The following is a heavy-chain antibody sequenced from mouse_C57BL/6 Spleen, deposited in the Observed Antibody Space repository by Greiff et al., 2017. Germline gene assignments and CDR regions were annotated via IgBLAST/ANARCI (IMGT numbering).Heavy chain of an antibody. CDR1: GYTFTSYD. CDR2: IYPRDGST. CDR3: ARSCNYPYYAMDY. D-gene: IGHD2-1*01. Sequence: VKLMESGPELVKPGASVKLSCKASGYTFTSYDINWVKQRPGQGLEWIGWIYPRDGSTKYNEKFKGKATLTVDTSSSKAYMELHSLTSEDSAVYFCARSCNYPYYAMDYWGQGTSVTVSS. V-gene: IGHV1-85*01. J-gene: IGHJ4*01.